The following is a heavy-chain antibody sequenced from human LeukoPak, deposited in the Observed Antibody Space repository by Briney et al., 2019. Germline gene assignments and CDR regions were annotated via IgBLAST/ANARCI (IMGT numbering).Heavy chain of an antibody. V-gene: IGHV1-8*01. Sequence: ASVKVSCKASGYTFTSYDINWVRQATGQGLEWMGWMNPNSGNTGYAQKFQGRVTITADESTSTAYMDLSRLRSEDTAVYYCARGTTESSWYTYYFDYWGQGTLVTVSS. CDR2: MNPNSGNT. CDR1: GYTFTSYD. D-gene: IGHD6-13*01. CDR3: ARGTTESSWYTYYFDY. J-gene: IGHJ4*02.